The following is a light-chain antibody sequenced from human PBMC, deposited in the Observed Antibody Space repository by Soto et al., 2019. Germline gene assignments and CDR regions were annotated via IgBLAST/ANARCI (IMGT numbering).Light chain of an antibody. CDR1: SSDVRGYNY. V-gene: IGLV2-8*01. Sequence: QAVVTQPPSASGSPGQSVTISCTGTSSDVRGYNYVSWYQQHPGKAPKLMIYEVTKRPSGVPDRFSGSKSGNTASLTVSGLQAEDEADYYCSSYAGSNNYVFGTGTKVTVL. J-gene: IGLJ1*01. CDR3: SSYAGSNNYV. CDR2: EVT.